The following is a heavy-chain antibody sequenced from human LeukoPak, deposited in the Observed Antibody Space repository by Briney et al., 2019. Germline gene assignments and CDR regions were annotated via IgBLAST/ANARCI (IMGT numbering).Heavy chain of an antibody. Sequence: GRSLRLSCAASGFTFDDYAMHWVRQAPGKGLEWVSSIVWNSGRMDYADSVKGRFIISRDNAKNTLYLQMNSLRAEDTAVYYCARGITIFGVVTSFDYWDQGTLVTVSS. CDR1: GFTFDDYA. D-gene: IGHD3-3*01. CDR3: ARGITIFGVVTSFDY. CDR2: IVWNSGRM. V-gene: IGHV3-9*01. J-gene: IGHJ4*02.